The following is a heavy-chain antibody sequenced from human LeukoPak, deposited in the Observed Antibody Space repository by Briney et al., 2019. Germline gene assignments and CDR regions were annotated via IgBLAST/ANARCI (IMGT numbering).Heavy chain of an antibody. CDR3: ARAFRYCSSTSCYYYYMDV. CDR1: GGSISSGGYY. D-gene: IGHD2-2*01. J-gene: IGHJ6*03. CDR2: IYYSGST. V-gene: IGHV4-31*03. Sequence: PSETLSLTCTVSGGSISSGGYYWSWIRQHPGKGLEWIGYIYYSGSTYYNPSLKSRVTISVDTSKNQFSLKLSSVTAADTAVYYCARAFRYCSSTSCYYYYMDVWGKGTTVTVSS.